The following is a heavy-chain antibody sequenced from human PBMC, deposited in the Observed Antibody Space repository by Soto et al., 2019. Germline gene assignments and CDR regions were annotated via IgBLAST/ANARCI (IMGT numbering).Heavy chain of an antibody. CDR1: GGTFSSYA. Sequence: QVQLVQSGAEVKKPGSSVKVSCKASGGTFSSYALSWVRQAPGQGLEWMGGIIPIFGTANYAQKFQGRVTITADESTSTADMELSSLRSEDTAVYYCARDGSSGFPYQGPFDYWGQGTLVTVSS. CDR3: ARDGSSGFPYQGPFDY. D-gene: IGHD6-19*01. J-gene: IGHJ4*02. CDR2: IIPIFGTA. V-gene: IGHV1-69*01.